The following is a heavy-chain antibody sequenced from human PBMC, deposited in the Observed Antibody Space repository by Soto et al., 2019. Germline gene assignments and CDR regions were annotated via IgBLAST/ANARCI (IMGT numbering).Heavy chain of an antibody. J-gene: IGHJ4*02. CDR2: IYYSGTT. CDR1: SGSVSSGGYY. V-gene: IGHV4-31*03. D-gene: IGHD2-8*01. Sequence: TLSLTCTVSSGSVSSGGYYWSWIRQHPGTGLEWIGYIYYSGTTYFNPSLKSRASISLDTSKNEFSLKLTSVTAADTAVYYCARRALPQCINGVCYKDGFWDYWGQGALVTVS. CDR3: ARRALPQCINGVCYKDGFWDY.